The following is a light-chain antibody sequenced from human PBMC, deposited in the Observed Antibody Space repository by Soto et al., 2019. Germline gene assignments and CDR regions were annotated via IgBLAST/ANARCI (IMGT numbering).Light chain of an antibody. CDR3: QHYASFSGT. Sequence: EIVMTQSPGTLSVSPGERVTLSCRASQSVGNNLAWHQQKPGQAPRLLIYVASTRATGFPARFSGSGSGTEFTLTTSSLQSDDFATYYCQHYASFSGTFGQGTKVDIK. J-gene: IGKJ1*01. CDR2: VAS. V-gene: IGKV3-15*01. CDR1: QSVGNN.